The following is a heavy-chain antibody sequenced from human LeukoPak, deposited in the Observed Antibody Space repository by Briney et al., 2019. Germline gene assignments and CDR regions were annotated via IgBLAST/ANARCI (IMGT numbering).Heavy chain of an antibody. Sequence: GRSLRLSCAASGFTFSSYWMHWVRQAPGKGLVWVSRINSDGSSTSYADSVKGRFTISRDNAKNTLYLQMNSLRAEDTAVYYCARDNGAVAGPYNFDYWGQGTLVTVSS. CDR3: ARDNGAVAGPYNFDY. V-gene: IGHV3-74*01. D-gene: IGHD6-19*01. J-gene: IGHJ4*02. CDR2: INSDGSST. CDR1: GFTFSSYW.